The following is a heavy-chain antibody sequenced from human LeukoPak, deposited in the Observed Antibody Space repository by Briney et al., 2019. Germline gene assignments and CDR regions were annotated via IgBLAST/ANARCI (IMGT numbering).Heavy chain of an antibody. V-gene: IGHV4-39*01. J-gene: IGHJ3*02. Sequence: PSETLSLTCTVSGGSISSGGYYWGWIRQPPGKGLEWIGSIYYSGSTYYNPSLKSRVTISVDTSKNQFSLKLSSVTAADTAVYYCARARDSSDSHAFDIWGQGTMVTVSS. CDR3: ARARDSSDSHAFDI. CDR1: GGSISSGGYY. CDR2: IYYSGST. D-gene: IGHD3-22*01.